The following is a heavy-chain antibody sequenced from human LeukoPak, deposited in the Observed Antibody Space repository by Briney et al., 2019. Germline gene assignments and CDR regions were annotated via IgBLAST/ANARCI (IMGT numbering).Heavy chain of an antibody. Sequence: PSETLSLTCDVSGGSFSGFSWNSIRQPPGKGLEWLGEINQSGSTKYNPSLKSRVTISIDTSKSQFSLKMNSMTAADTAVYYCARCDSGGWFFDSWGQGALVTVSS. CDR1: GGSFSGFS. V-gene: IGHV4-34*01. CDR2: INQSGST. J-gene: IGHJ5*01. CDR3: ARCDSGGWFFDS. D-gene: IGHD6-19*01.